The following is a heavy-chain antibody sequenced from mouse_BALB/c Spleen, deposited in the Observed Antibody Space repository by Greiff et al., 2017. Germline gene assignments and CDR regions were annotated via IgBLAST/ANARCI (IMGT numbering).Heavy chain of an antibody. Sequence: QVQLQQPGAELVMPGASVKMSCKASGYTFTDYWMHWVNQTPGQGLEWIGAIDTSDSYTSYNQKFKGKATLTVDESSSTAYMQHRNLTSEDSAVYYCALTMITTGYYYAMDYWGQGTSVTVSS. CDR1: GYTFTDYW. J-gene: IGHJ4*01. V-gene: IGHV1-69*01. CDR3: ALTMITTGYYYAMDY. D-gene: IGHD2-4*01. CDR2: IDTSDSYT.